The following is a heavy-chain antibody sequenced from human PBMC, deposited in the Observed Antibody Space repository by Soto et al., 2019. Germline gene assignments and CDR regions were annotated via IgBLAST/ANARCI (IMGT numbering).Heavy chain of an antibody. V-gene: IGHV3-48*01. J-gene: IGHJ4*02. Sequence: PGGSMRVSWAAAGCTFISYSRSWVRQATGKGLEWVSYISSSSSTIYYADSVKGRFTISRDNAKNSLYLQMNSLRAEDTALYYYARDRFYYGSSGYYYFDYWGQGTLVTVSS. CDR1: GCTFISYS. D-gene: IGHD3-22*01. CDR2: ISSSSSTI. CDR3: ARDRFYYGSSGYYYFDY.